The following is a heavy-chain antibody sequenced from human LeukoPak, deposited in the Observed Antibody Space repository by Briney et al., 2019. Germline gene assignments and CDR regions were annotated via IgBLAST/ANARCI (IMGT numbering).Heavy chain of an antibody. CDR1: GFTFSSYG. CDR3: AKVPAVDPPYYFDY. D-gene: IGHD2-2*01. Sequence: GGSLRLSCAASGFTFSSYGMHWVRQAPGKGLEWVAFIRYDGSNKYYADSVKGRFTISRDNSKNTLYLQMNSLRAEDTAVYYCAKVPAVDPPYYFDYWGQGTLVTVSS. CDR2: IRYDGSNK. J-gene: IGHJ4*02. V-gene: IGHV3-30*02.